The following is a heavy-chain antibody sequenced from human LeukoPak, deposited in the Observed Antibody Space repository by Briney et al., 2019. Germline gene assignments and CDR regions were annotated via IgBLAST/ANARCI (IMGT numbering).Heavy chain of an antibody. CDR2: IIPIFGTA. D-gene: IGHD1-26*01. J-gene: IGHJ3*02. V-gene: IGHV1-69*13. Sequence: ASVKVSCKASGGTFSSYAISWVRQAPGQGLEWMGGIIPIFGTANYAQKFQGRVTITADESTSTAYMELSSLRSEDTAVYYCARDARSGSYYVGAFDIWGQGTMVTVSS. CDR1: GGTFSSYA. CDR3: ARDARSGSYYVGAFDI.